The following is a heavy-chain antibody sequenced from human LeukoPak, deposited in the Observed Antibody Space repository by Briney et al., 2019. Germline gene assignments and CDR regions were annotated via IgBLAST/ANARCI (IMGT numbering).Heavy chain of an antibody. CDR1: GYTFTSYG. V-gene: IGHV1-18*01. CDR2: ISAYNGNT. CDR3: ARSEGYYDILTGSYYYYGMDV. D-gene: IGHD3-9*01. J-gene: IGHJ6*02. Sequence: ASVKVSCKASGYTFTSYGISWVRQAPGQGLEWMGWISAYNGNTNYAQKLQGRLTMTTDTSTSTAYMELRSLRSDDTAVYYCARSEGYYDILTGSYYYYGMDVWGQGTTVTVSS.